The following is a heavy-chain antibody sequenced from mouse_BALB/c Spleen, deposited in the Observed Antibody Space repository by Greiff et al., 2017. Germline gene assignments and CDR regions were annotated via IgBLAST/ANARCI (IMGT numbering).Heavy chain of an antibody. V-gene: IGHV1-69*02. CDR1: GYTFTSYW. D-gene: IGHD2-14*01. CDR2: IYPSDSYT. CDR3: TRYYRYDEGAMDY. Sequence: VQLQQPGAELVRPGASVKLSCKASGYTFTSYWINWVKQRPGQGLEWIGNIYPSDSYTNYNQKFKDKATLTVDKSSSTAYMQLSSPTSEDSAVYYCTRYYRYDEGAMDYWGQGTSVTVSS. J-gene: IGHJ4*01.